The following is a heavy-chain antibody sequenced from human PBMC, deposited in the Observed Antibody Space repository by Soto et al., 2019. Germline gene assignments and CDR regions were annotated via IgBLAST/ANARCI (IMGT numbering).Heavy chain of an antibody. Sequence: QVQLVQSGAEVREPGASVKVSCKASGYSFTSLDINWVRQTTGQGLEWMGWMQPSSGRTGYAQKFQGRVTMTRDTSINTSYMALSSLTSDDTASYYCARVVIAGVDYWGQGTLVTVSS. CDR1: GYSFTSLD. J-gene: IGHJ4*02. D-gene: IGHD3-16*01. V-gene: IGHV1-8*01. CDR3: ARVVIAGVDY. CDR2: MQPSSGRT.